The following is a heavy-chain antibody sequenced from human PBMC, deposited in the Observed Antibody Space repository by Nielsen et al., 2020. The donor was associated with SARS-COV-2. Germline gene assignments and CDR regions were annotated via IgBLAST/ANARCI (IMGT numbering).Heavy chain of an antibody. D-gene: IGHD2-2*02. Sequence: SVKVSCKASGGTFSSYAISWVRQAPGQGLEWMGGIIPIFGTANYAQKFQGRVTITADESTSTAYMELSSLRSEDTAVYYCARPSGQYCSSTSCCTRSVFWAFDIWGQGTMVTVSS. CDR2: IIPIFGTA. CDR3: ARPSGQYCSSTSCCTRSVFWAFDI. V-gene: IGHV1-69*13. J-gene: IGHJ3*02. CDR1: GGTFSSYA.